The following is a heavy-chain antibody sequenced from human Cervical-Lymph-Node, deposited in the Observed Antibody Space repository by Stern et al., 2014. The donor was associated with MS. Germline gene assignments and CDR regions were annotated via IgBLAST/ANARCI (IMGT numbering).Heavy chain of an antibody. Sequence: EVQLVQSGPEVKRPGESLKISCQASGYTFTSYWIGWVRQMPGKGLVWIAIIFPGGSDIRYSPSFQGQVTISADKSSSTAYLQWNNLKASDTAIYYCARQRYFDYWGQGTLVTVSS. J-gene: IGHJ4*02. V-gene: IGHV5-51*01. CDR3: ARQRYFDY. CDR1: GYTFTSYW. CDR2: IFPGGSDI.